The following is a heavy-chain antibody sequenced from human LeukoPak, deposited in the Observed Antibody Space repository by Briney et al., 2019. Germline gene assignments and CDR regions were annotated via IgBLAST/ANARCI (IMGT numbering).Heavy chain of an antibody. CDR1: GYTLTELS. Sequence: ASVKVSCKVSGYTLTELSMHWVRQAPGKGLEWVGGFDPEDGETIYAQKFQGRVTMTEDTSTDTAYMELSSLRSEDTAVYYCARSPILGYCSSTSCSSPSGIEYFQHWGQGTLVTVSS. J-gene: IGHJ1*01. D-gene: IGHD2-2*01. CDR2: FDPEDGET. V-gene: IGHV1-24*01. CDR3: ARSPILGYCSSTSCSSPSGIEYFQH.